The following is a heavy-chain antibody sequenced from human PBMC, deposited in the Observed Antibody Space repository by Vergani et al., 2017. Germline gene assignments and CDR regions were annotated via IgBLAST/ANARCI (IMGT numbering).Heavy chain of an antibody. CDR3: ARAGGFYDILTGYYQYYFDY. CDR2: IGTAGDT. CDR1: GFTFSSYD. V-gene: IGHV3-13*04. Sequence: EVQLVQSGAEVKKPGESLKISCAASGFTFSSYDMHWVRQATGKGLEWVSAIGTAGDTYYPGSVKGRFTISRENAKNSLYLQMNSLRAGDTAVYYCARAGGFYDILTGYYQYYFDYWGQGTLVTVSS. D-gene: IGHD3-9*01. J-gene: IGHJ4*02.